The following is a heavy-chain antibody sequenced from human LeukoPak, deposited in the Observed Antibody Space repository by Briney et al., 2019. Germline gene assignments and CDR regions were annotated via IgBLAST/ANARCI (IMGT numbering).Heavy chain of an antibody. Sequence: ASVKVSCKASGYTFTSYYMHWVRQAPGQGLEWMGIINPSGGSTSYAQKFQGRVTMTRDTSTSTVYMELSSLRSEDTAVYYCARDFAPEWSLRSYFDYWGQGTLVTVSS. V-gene: IGHV1-46*01. CDR1: GYTFTSYY. J-gene: IGHJ4*02. CDR2: INPSGGST. CDR3: ARDFAPEWSLRSYFDY. D-gene: IGHD3-22*01.